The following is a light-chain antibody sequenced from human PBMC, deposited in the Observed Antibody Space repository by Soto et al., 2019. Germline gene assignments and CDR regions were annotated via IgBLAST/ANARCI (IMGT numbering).Light chain of an antibody. CDR3: SSYTSSSTLLYV. CDR1: SSDVGGYNY. V-gene: IGLV2-14*01. CDR2: DVS. Sequence: QSVLTQPASVSGSPGQSITISCTGTSSDVGGYNYVSWYQQHPGKAPKLMIYDVSNRPSGVSNRFSGSTSGNTASLTISGLQAEKEADYYCSSYTSSSTLLYVFGTGTKLTVL. J-gene: IGLJ1*01.